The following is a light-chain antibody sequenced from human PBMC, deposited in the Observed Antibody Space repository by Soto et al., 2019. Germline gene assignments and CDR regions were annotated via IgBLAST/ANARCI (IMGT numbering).Light chain of an antibody. J-gene: IGKJ1*01. CDR2: ATS. Sequence: DIQMTQSPSSLSASVGDRVTITCRAGHGFSNYLAWYQQKPGKVPQLLIYATSTLQSGVPSRFSGSGSGADFTLTINSLQPEDVATYFCQKYDGAPWTFGQGTKVEIK. CDR1: HGFSNY. V-gene: IGKV1-27*01. CDR3: QKYDGAPWT.